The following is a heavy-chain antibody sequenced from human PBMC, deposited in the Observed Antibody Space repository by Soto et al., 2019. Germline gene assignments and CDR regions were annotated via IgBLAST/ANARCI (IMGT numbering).Heavy chain of an antibody. J-gene: IGHJ5*02. CDR2: IFYFGST. CDR1: GGSISSYY. V-gene: IGHV4-59*08. Sequence: SETLSLTCTVSGGSISSYYWSWIRQTPGKGLEWIGYIFYFGSTNYNPSLKSRVTLSIDTSENQLSLKLSSVTAADTAVYYCSRGHLGNWRWFDPWGQGTLVTVS. CDR3: SRGHLGNWRWFDP. D-gene: IGHD1-1*01.